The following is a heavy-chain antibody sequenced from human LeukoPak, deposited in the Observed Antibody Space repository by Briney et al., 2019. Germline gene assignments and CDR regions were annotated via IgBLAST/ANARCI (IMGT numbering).Heavy chain of an antibody. CDR2: INDTGTS. CDR3: ARGFADRFQYYYYMDV. Sequence: SETLSLTCAVYGGSFSGYYWSWVRQAPKKGLEWIGEINDTGTSTYNPSLKGRVSMSVDTSKNQFSLRLTSVTAADTALYYCARGFADRFQYYYYMDVWGKGTTVTVSS. V-gene: IGHV4-34*01. D-gene: IGHD2-21*01. CDR1: GGSFSGYY. J-gene: IGHJ6*03.